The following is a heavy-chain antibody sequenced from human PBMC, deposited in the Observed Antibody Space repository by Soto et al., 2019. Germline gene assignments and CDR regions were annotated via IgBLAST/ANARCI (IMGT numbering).Heavy chain of an antibody. D-gene: IGHD2-15*01. CDR3: AKDFAAVVKPPYHFDY. CDR2: ISYDGSNK. Sequence: QVQLVESGGGVVQPGRSLRLSCAASGFTFSSYGMHWVRQAPGKGLEWVAVISYDGSNKYYADSVKGRFTISRDNSKNTLYLQMNSLRAEDTAVYYCAKDFAAVVKPPYHFDYWGQGTLVTVSS. CDR1: GFTFSSYG. V-gene: IGHV3-30*18. J-gene: IGHJ4*02.